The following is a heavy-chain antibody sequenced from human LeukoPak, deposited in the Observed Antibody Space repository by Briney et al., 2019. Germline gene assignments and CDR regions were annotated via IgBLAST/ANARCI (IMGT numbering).Heavy chain of an antibody. CDR2: IYSGGST. Sequence: GGSLRLSCAAYGFTVSSNYMSWVRQAPGKGLEWVSVIYSGGSTYYADSVKGRFTISRGNSKNTLYLQMNSLRAEDTAVYYCARVRWLVRAFDIWGQGTMVTVSS. J-gene: IGHJ3*02. D-gene: IGHD6-19*01. CDR3: ARVRWLVRAFDI. V-gene: IGHV3-53*01. CDR1: GFTVSSNY.